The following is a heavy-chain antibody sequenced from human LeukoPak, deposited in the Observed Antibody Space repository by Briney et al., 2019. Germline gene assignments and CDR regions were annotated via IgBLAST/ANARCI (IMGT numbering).Heavy chain of an antibody. CDR3: AKDQYGDYWYFDL. J-gene: IGHJ2*01. V-gene: IGHV3-74*01. CDR1: GFTFSSYW. CDR2: INSDGSTT. Sequence: GGSLRLSCAASGFTFSSYWMHWVRQAPGKGLVWVSRINSDGSTTNYADSVKGRFTISRDNSKNTLYLQMNSLRAEDTAVYYCAKDQYGDYWYFDLWGRGTLVTVSS. D-gene: IGHD4-17*01.